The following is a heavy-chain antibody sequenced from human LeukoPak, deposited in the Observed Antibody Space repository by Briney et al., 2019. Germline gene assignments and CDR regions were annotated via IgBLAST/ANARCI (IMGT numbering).Heavy chain of an antibody. D-gene: IGHD6-19*01. J-gene: IGHJ4*02. CDR1: EYSFTTYW. Sequence: GESLKISCKSSEYSFTTYWIGWVRQMPGKGLEWMGIIYLGDPDTRYSPSFQGQVTISADKSISTAYLQWSSLKASDTAMYYCARHPSYTSGWPLDYWGQGTLVTVSS. CDR3: ARHPSYTSGWPLDY. CDR2: IYLGDPDT. V-gene: IGHV5-51*01.